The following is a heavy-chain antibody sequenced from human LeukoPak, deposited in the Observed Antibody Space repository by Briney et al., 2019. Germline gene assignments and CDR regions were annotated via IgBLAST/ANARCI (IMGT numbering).Heavy chain of an antibody. CDR3: ARVTDGSSRKVPNYYYMAV. D-gene: IGHD6-6*01. CDR2: IYTSGST. V-gene: IGHV4-61*02. J-gene: IGHJ6*03. CDR1: GGSISSGSYY. Sequence: PSETLSLTCTVSGGSISSGSYYWSWIRQPAGRGLEWLGRIYTSGSTNYTPSLKSRVTISVDTSKNQFYLKLSSVTAADTAVYYCARVTDGSSRKVPNYYYMAVWGKGTTVTVSS.